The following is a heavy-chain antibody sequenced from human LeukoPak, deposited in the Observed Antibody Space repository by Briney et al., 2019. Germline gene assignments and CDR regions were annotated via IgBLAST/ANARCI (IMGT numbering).Heavy chain of an antibody. CDR1: GGSISSYY. D-gene: IGHD3-10*01. CDR3: ARGRTGSGHSDY. J-gene: IGHJ4*02. V-gene: IGHV4-59*01. CDR2: IYYSGST. Sequence: SETLSLTCTVSGGSISSYYWSWIRRPPGKGLEWIGYIYYSGSTYYSTSLKSRVTISVDTSKNQFSLKLSSVTTADTAVYYCARGRTGSGHSDYWGQGTLVTVSS.